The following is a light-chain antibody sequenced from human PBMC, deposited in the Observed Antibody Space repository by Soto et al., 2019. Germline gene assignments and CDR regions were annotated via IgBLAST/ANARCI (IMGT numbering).Light chain of an antibody. V-gene: IGLV4-69*01. Sequence: QLVLTQSPSASASLGASVKLTCTLSSGHSSYAIAWHQQQPEKGPRYLMKLNSDGSHSKGDGIPDRFSGSNSGAERYLTISSLQSEDKADYYCQTWVTGIYVFGTGTKLTVL. J-gene: IGLJ1*01. CDR2: LNSDGSH. CDR1: SGHSSYA. CDR3: QTWVTGIYV.